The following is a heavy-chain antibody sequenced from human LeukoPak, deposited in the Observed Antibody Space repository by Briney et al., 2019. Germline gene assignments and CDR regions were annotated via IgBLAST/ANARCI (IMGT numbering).Heavy chain of an antibody. J-gene: IGHJ4*02. CDR1: GYTFTTYG. CDR2: ISAYTGNT. CDR3: ARGQSGSYLSPSDY. Sequence: ASLKVSCKASGYTFTTYGVSWVRQAPGQGLEWMGWISAYTGNTNYAQKLQGRVTMTTDTSTSTAYMELRSLRSDDTAVYYCARGQSGSYLSPSDYWGQGTLVTVSS. V-gene: IGHV1-18*01. D-gene: IGHD1-26*01.